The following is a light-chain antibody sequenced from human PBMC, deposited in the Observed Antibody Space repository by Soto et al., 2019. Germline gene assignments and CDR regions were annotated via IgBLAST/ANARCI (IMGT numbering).Light chain of an antibody. CDR2: AAS. CDR3: QQSYSTPFMYT. CDR1: QSISSY. Sequence: DIQMTQSPSSLPASVGDRVTITCRAGQSISSYLNWYQQKPGKAPKLLIYAASSLQSGVPSRFSGSGSGTDFTLTISSLQPEDFATYYCQQSYSTPFMYTFGQGTKVDIK. J-gene: IGKJ2*01. V-gene: IGKV1-39*01.